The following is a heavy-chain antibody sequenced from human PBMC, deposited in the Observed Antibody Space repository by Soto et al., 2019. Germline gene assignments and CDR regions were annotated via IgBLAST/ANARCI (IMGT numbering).Heavy chain of an antibody. CDR2: IYWNDDK. CDR1: GVSLSTSGVG. CDR3: VHGEVAHGYNYFDY. J-gene: IGHJ4*02. Sequence: HITLKESGPTLVKPTQTLTLTCTFSGVSLSTSGVGVGWIRQPPGKSLEWLALIYWNDDKRYSPSLKSRLTITKDTSKNRVVLTMTNMDPVDTATYRCVHGEVAHGYNYFDYWGQGPLVTVSS. D-gene: IGHD5-12*01. V-gene: IGHV2-5*01.